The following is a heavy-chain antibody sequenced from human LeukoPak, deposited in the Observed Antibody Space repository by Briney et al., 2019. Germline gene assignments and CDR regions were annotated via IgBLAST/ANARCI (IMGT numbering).Heavy chain of an antibody. J-gene: IGHJ3*02. D-gene: IGHD2-15*01. CDR3: ARHRSGGSQDDAFDI. CDR1: GFTFSSDW. V-gene: IGHV3-7*01. CDR2: INPDGSEK. Sequence: GGSLRLFCAVSGFTFSSDWMIWVRQAPGKGLEWVANINPDGSEKNYVDSVRGRFTISRDNAKNSLFLQMNSLRAEDTAVYYCARHRSGGSQDDAFDIWGQGTMVTVSS.